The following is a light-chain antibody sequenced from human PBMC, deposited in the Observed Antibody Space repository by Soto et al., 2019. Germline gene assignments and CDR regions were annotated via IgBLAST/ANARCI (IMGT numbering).Light chain of an antibody. V-gene: IGLV2-11*01. CDR1: SSDDGGYNY. CDR2: DVS. CDR3: CSYTGSYVYV. J-gene: IGLJ1*01. Sequence: QSALTQPRSVSGSPGQSVTISCTGTSSDDGGYNYVSWYQQHPGKAPRLMLYDVSKRPSGVPDRFSGSKSGNTASLTISGLQAEDEAEYYCCSYTGSYVYVFGTGTKVTVL.